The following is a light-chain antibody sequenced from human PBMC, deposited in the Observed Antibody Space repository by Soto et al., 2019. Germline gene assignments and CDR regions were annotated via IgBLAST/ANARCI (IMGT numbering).Light chain of an antibody. CDR2: AAS. Sequence: DIQMTQSPSAKSASVGDRVTITCRASQSISKYLAWFQQKHGKVPMRLIYAASSLQSGVPARFSGSGSGTEFTLTISRLQPEDFGTYYCLQPTSYPRTFGQGTKVEIK. V-gene: IGKV1-17*03. CDR3: LQPTSYPRT. CDR1: QSISKY. J-gene: IGKJ1*01.